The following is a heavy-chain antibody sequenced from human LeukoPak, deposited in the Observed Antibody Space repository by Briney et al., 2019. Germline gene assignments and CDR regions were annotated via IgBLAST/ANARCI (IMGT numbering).Heavy chain of an antibody. J-gene: IGHJ4*02. D-gene: IGHD3-10*01. CDR3: ARDKDGSGSYYMSGFDY. Sequence: GGSLRLSCAASGFTFDDYGMSWVRQAPRKGLEWVSGINWNSGSTGYADSVKGRFTISRDNAKNSLYLQMNSLRAEDTALYYCARDKDGSGSYYMSGFDYWGQGTLVTVSS. CDR1: GFTFDDYG. V-gene: IGHV3-20*04. CDR2: INWNSGST.